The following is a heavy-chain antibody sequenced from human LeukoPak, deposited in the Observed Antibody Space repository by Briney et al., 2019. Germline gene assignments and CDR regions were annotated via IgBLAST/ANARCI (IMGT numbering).Heavy chain of an antibody. CDR2: INHSGST. J-gene: IGHJ3*02. Sequence: PSETLSLTCAVHGGSFSGYYWSWIRQPPGKGLEWIGEINHSGSTKYNPSLKSRVTISVDTSKNQFSLKLSSVTAADTAVYYCAGGHYDSRLNQMDDAFDIWGQGTMVTVSS. CDR1: GGSFSGYY. D-gene: IGHD3-22*01. V-gene: IGHV4-34*01. CDR3: AGGHYDSRLNQMDDAFDI.